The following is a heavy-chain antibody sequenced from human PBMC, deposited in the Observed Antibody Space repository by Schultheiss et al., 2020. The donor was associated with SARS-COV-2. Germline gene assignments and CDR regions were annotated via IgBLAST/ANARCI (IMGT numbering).Heavy chain of an antibody. CDR3: ARERPVQWLVLALLFDY. Sequence: SETLSLTCTVSGGSISSYYWSWIRQSAGKGLEWIGRIYTSGSTNYNPSLKSRVTMSVDTSKNQFSLKLSSVTAADTAVYYCARERPVQWLVLALLFDYWGQGTLVTVSS. D-gene: IGHD6-19*01. CDR2: IYTSGST. CDR1: GGSISSYY. V-gene: IGHV4-4*07. J-gene: IGHJ4*02.